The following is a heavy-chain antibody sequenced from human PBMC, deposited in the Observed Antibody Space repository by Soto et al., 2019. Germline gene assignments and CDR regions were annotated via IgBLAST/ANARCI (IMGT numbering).Heavy chain of an antibody. Sequence: GGSLRLSCAASGLTFSSYAMIWVRQAPGKGLEWVSVISGSGATTYYADSVKGRFTISRDNSRDTVYLQMNSLRAGDTAVYHCAKDLYGSGSYGMDVWGQGTTVTVSS. CDR3: AKDLYGSGSYGMDV. CDR1: GLTFSSYA. V-gene: IGHV3-23*01. D-gene: IGHD3-10*01. J-gene: IGHJ6*02. CDR2: ISGSGATT.